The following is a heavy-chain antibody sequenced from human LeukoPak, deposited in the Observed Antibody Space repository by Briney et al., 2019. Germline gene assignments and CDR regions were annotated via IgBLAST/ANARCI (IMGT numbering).Heavy chain of an antibody. CDR2: ISSDSSYI. CDR3: VRGSYGAYDY. D-gene: IGHD4-17*01. V-gene: IGHV3-21*01. J-gene: IGHJ4*02. CDR1: GFTFSSYW. Sequence: GGSLRLSYAASGFTFSSYWMSWVRQAPGKGLEWVSSISSDSSYIYYADAVHGRFTVSRDNAKYSLYLQMNSLRAEDTAVYYCVRGSYGAYDYWGQGSLVTVSS.